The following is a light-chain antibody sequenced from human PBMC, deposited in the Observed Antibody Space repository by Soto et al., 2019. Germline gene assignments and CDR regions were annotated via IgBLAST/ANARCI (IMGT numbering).Light chain of an antibody. CDR1: QGIRND. CDR3: LQYNSYPRT. CDR2: AAS. V-gene: IGKV1-17*01. Sequence: DIQMTQSPSSLSASVGDRVTFTCRASQGIRNDLGWYQQKPGKAPKRLIYAASSLQSGVPSRFSGPGTEFALEFTTTISRLQPEDFATYYCLQYNSYPRTFGQGTKLEIK. J-gene: IGKJ2*01.